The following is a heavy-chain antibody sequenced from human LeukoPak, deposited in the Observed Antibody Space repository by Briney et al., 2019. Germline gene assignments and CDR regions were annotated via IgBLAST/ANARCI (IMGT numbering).Heavy chain of an antibody. CDR3: ARVAVLLWFGELFFDY. V-gene: IGHV4-38-2*01. D-gene: IGHD3-10*01. CDR2: IYYSGST. CDR1: GFTFSSYA. Sequence: GSLRLSCAASGFTFSSYAMSWVRQPPGKGLEWIGSIYYSGSTYYNPSLKSRVTISVDTSKNQFSLKLSSVTAADTAVYYCARVAVLLWFGELFFDYWGQGTLVTVSS. J-gene: IGHJ4*02.